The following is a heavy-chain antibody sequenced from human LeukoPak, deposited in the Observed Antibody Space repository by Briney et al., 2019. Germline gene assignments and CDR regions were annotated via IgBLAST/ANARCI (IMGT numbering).Heavy chain of an antibody. CDR2: IYPGDSDT. D-gene: IGHD5-18*01. CDR3: TRHGYSYAYDY. Sequence: GESLKISCKGSGYRFTSYWIGWVRQMPGKGLEWMGIIYPGDSDTRYSPSFQGQVTISADKSISTAYLQWSSLKASDTAMYYRTRHGYSYAYDYWGQGTLVTVSS. V-gene: IGHV5-51*01. CDR1: GYRFTSYW. J-gene: IGHJ4*02.